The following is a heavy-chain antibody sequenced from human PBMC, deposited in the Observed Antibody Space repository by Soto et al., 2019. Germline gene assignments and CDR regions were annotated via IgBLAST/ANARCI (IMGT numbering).Heavy chain of an antibody. Sequence: GGSLRLSCAASGFTFSGHAMTWVRQAPGKGLEWVSSITGSGTSTYYADSVKGRFIISRDNSKNTVSLQMNSLTPEDTAVYYCARQQPNHYYGMDVWGQGTTVTVSS. CDR1: GFTFSGHA. D-gene: IGHD6-13*01. CDR3: ARQQPNHYYGMDV. CDR2: ITGSGTST. J-gene: IGHJ6*02. V-gene: IGHV3-23*01.